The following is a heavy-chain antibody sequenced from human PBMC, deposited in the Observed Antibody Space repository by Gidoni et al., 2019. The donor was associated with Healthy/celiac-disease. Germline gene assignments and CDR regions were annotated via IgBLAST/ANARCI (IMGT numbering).Heavy chain of an antibody. CDR1: GFTFSSYS. Sequence: EVQLVESGGGLVKPGGSLRLSCAASGFTFSSYSMNWVRQAPGKGLEWVSSISSSSSYIYYADSVKGRFTISRDNAKNSLYLQMNSLRAEDTAVYYCARDSLVATIESQFDYWGQGTLVTVSS. J-gene: IGHJ4*02. CDR2: ISSSSSYI. D-gene: IGHD5-12*01. CDR3: ARDSLVATIESQFDY. V-gene: IGHV3-21*01.